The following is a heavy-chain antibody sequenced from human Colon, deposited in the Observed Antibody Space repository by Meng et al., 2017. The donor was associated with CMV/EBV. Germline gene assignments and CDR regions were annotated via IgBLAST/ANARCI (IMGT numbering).Heavy chain of an antibody. J-gene: IGHJ4*02. V-gene: IGHV1-18*01. CDR1: GYTFNRYG. D-gene: IGHD5-12*01. Sequence: ASVKVSCKASGYTFNRYGTSWVRQAPGQGLEWLGWISAHNGYTNYARKFQGRVNMTTDTSTSTAYMDLTSLRSDDTAVYYCAKDAIVAPRGGDHWGQGTLVTVSS. CDR3: AKDAIVAPRGGDH. CDR2: ISAHNGYT.